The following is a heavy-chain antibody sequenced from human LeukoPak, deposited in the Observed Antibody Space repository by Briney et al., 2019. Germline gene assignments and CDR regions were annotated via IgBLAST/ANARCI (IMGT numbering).Heavy chain of an antibody. CDR1: GFTFSSYG. D-gene: IGHD6-19*01. J-gene: IGHJ4*02. CDR3: AKDYGSGGPYFDY. Sequence: GRSLRLSCAASGFTFSSYGMHWVRQAPGEGLEWVAVIWYDGSNKYYADSVKGRFTISRDNSKNTLYLQMNSLRAEDTAVYYCAKDYGSGGPYFDYWGQGTLVTVSS. CDR2: IWYDGSNK. V-gene: IGHV3-33*06.